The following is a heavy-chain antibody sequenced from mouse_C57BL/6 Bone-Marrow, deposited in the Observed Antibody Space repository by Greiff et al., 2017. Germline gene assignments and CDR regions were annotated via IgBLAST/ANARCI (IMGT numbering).Heavy chain of an antibody. CDR2: IYPGNGDT. CDR3: ARSDYYGSSWFAY. V-gene: IGHV1-12*01. D-gene: IGHD1-1*01. Sequence: SGAELVRPGASVKMSCKASGYTFTSFNMHWVKQTPRQGLEWIGAIYPGNGDTSYNQKFKGKATLTVDKSSSTAYMQLSSLTSEDSAVYFCARSDYYGSSWFAYWGQGTLVTVSA. CDR1: GYTFTSFN. J-gene: IGHJ3*01.